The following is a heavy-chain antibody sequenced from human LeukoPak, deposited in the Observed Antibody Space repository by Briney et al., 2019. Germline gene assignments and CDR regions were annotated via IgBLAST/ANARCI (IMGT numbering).Heavy chain of an antibody. CDR3: ARDVGASAPDAFDI. D-gene: IGHD1-26*01. CDR2: ISGSGSTI. V-gene: IGHV3-11*04. CDR1: GFTFSDYY. Sequence: PGGSLRLSCAASGFTFSDYYMSWIRQAPGKGLEWVSYISGSGSTIYYADSVKGRFTISRDNAKNSLYLQMNSLRAEDTDVYYCARDVGASAPDAFDIWGQGTMVTVSS. J-gene: IGHJ3*02.